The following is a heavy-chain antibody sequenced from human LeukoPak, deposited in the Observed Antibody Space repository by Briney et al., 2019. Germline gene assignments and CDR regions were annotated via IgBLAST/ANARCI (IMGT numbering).Heavy chain of an antibody. Sequence: ASVKVSCKASGYTSNSYGVNWVRQAPGQGLEWMGWISAYNGNTNYAQNLQGRVTMTTDTPTSTVYMELKSLTSDDTAVYYCAREENSSWYDYWGQGTLVTVSS. J-gene: IGHJ4*02. D-gene: IGHD6-13*01. CDR3: AREENSSWYDY. V-gene: IGHV1-18*01. CDR1: GYTSNSYG. CDR2: ISAYNGNT.